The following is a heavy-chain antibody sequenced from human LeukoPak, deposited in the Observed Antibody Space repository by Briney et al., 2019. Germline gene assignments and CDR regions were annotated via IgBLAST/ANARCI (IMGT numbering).Heavy chain of an antibody. J-gene: IGHJ3*02. V-gene: IGHV1-8*01. CDR3: ASCSGGSCYYDAFDI. CDR1: GYTFTSYD. CDR2: MNPNSGNT. Sequence: ASVKVSCKASGYTFTSYDINWARQATGQGLEWMGWMNPNSGNTGYAQKFQGRVTMTRNTSISTAYMELSSLRSEDTAVYYCASCSGGSCYYDAFDIWGQGTMVTVSS. D-gene: IGHD2-15*01.